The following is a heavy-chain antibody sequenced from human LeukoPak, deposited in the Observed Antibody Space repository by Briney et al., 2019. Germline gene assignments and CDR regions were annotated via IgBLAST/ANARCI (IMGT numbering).Heavy chain of an antibody. CDR3: ARVLYSSSWYDAFDI. J-gene: IGHJ3*02. Sequence: ASVKVSCKASGYTLTGYYMHWVRQAPGQGLEWMGWINPNSGGTNYAQKFQGRVTMTRDTSISTAYMELSRLRSDDTAVYYCARVLYSSSWYDAFDIWGQGTMVTVSS. CDR2: INPNSGGT. V-gene: IGHV1-2*02. D-gene: IGHD6-13*01. CDR1: GYTLTGYY.